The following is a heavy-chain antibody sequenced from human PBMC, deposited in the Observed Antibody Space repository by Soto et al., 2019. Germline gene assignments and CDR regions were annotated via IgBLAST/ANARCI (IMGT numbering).Heavy chain of an antibody. V-gene: IGHV4-59*01. CDR1: GGSISSYY. D-gene: IGHD1-26*01. CDR3: ARRYGGNFDY. J-gene: IGHJ4*02. Sequence: SETLSLTCTVSGGSISSYYRSWIRQPPGKGLEWIGYIYYSGSTNYNPSLKSRVSISVDTSKNQFSLKLSSVTAADTAVYYCARRYGGNFDYWGQGTLVTVSS. CDR2: IYYSGST.